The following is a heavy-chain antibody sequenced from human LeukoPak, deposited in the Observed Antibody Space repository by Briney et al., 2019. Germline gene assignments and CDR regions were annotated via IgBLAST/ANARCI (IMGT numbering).Heavy chain of an antibody. D-gene: IGHD6-19*01. J-gene: IGHJ6*03. CDR1: GFTFSSYA. CDR3: AKLRPYSSRNYYYHYMDV. Sequence: GGSLRLSCAASGFTFSSYAMSWVRQAPGKGLEWFSAISGSGGSTYYADSVKGRFTISRDNSKNTLYLQMNSLRAEDTAVYYCAKLRPYSSRNYYYHYMDVWGKGTTVTVSS. CDR2: ISGSGGST. V-gene: IGHV3-23*01.